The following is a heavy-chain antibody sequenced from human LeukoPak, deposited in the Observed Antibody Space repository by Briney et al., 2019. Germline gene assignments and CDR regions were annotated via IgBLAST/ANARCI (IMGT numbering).Heavy chain of an antibody. CDR3: ARANFLYCSSSTCLFDY. CDR1: GYTFTDYY. J-gene: IGHJ4*02. CDR2: INPNDGDS. Sequence: ASVKVSCKASGYTFTDYYMHWVRQAPGQGFEWMGWINPNDGDSNYAQKFQGRVTMTRDTSISTAHMEVSRLRSDDTAVYYCARANFLYCSSSTCLFDYWGQGTLVTVSS. D-gene: IGHD2-2*01. V-gene: IGHV1-2*02.